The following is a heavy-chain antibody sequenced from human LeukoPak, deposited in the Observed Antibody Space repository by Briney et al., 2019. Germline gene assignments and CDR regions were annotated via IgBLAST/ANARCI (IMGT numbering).Heavy chain of an antibody. CDR3: ARETDLESDSSGYYDY. V-gene: IGHV3-53*01. J-gene: IGHJ4*02. D-gene: IGHD3-22*01. CDR2: IYSGGST. Sequence: GGSLRLSCAASGFTVSSNYMSWVRQAPGKGLEWVSVIYSGGSTYYADSVKGRFTISRDNSKNTLYLQMNSLRAEDTAVYYCARETDLESDSSGYYDYWGQGTLVTVSS. CDR1: GFTVSSNY.